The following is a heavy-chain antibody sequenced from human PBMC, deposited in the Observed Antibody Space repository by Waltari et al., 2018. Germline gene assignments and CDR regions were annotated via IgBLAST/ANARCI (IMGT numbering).Heavy chain of an antibody. CDR1: GYTFTSYA. V-gene: IGHV1-8*03. J-gene: IGHJ4*02. D-gene: IGHD6-19*01. CDR2: MNPNSGNT. CDR3: ARGIAVAEPGSFDY. Sequence: QVQLVQSGAEVKKPGASVKVSCKASGYTFTSYAINWVRPATGQGLEWMGWMNPNSGNTGYAQKFQGRVTITRNTSISTAYMELRSLRSDDTAVYYCARGIAVAEPGSFDYWGQGTLVTVSS.